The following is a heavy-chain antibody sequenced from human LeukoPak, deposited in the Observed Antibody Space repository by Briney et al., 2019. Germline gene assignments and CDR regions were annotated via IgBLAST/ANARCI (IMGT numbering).Heavy chain of an antibody. CDR3: TRESTIFGVADGFDY. CDR1: GFTFGDYA. Sequence: PGGSLRLSCTASGFTFGDYAMSWVRQAPGKGLEWVGFIRSKAYGGTTEYAASVKGRFTISRDDSKSIAYLQMNSLKTEDTAVYYCTRESTIFGVADGFDYWGQGTLVTVSS. D-gene: IGHD3-3*01. CDR2: IRSKAYGGTT. V-gene: IGHV3-49*04. J-gene: IGHJ4*02.